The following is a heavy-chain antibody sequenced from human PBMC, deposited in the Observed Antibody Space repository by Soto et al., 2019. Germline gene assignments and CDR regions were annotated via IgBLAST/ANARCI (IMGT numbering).Heavy chain of an antibody. CDR2: ISGYNGNT. CDR1: GYTFTNYG. CDR3: AREGQAPYYDYGMDV. V-gene: IGHV1-18*01. Sequence: QVQVVQSGDEVKKPGASVKVSCKASGYTFTNYGFSWVRQAPGQGLEWMGWISGYNGNTKYAEKFQGRVTMPTDTSXXTANMELRSLRSDDTAVYYCAREGQAPYYDYGMDVWGQGTAVTVSS. J-gene: IGHJ6*02.